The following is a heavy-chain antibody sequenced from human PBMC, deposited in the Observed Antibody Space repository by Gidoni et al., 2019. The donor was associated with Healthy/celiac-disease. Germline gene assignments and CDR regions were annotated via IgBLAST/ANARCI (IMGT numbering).Heavy chain of an antibody. CDR1: GYTFTSYY. Sequence: QVQLVQSGAEVKKPGASVKVSCKASGYTFTSYYMHWVRQAPGQGLEWMGIINPSGGSTSYAQKFQGRVTMTRDTSTSTVYMELSSLRSEDTAVYYCARDLGTVTTPYYYGMDVWGQGTTVTVSS. D-gene: IGHD4-4*01. V-gene: IGHV1-46*01. CDR3: ARDLGTVTTPYYYGMDV. CDR2: INPSGGST. J-gene: IGHJ6*02.